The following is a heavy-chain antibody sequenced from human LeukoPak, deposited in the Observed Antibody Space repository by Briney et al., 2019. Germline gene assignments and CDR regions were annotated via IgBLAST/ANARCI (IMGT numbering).Heavy chain of an antibody. CDR3: ASGAQEPFFDS. CDR2: IYSGGST. D-gene: IGHD1-26*01. Sequence: GGSLRLSCAASGFTVSSIYMSWVRQAPGKGLEWVSIIYSGGSTYYADSVKGRFTVSRDNSKNTLFLQMNSLRVEDTALYYCASGAQEPFFDSWGQGTLVTVSS. V-gene: IGHV3-53*01. J-gene: IGHJ4*02. CDR1: GFTVSSIY.